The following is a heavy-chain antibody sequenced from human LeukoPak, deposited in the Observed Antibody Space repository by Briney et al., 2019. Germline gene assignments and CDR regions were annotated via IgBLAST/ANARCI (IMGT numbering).Heavy chain of an antibody. CDR2: IIPILGIA. Sequence: SVKVSCKASGGTFSSYAISWVRQAPGQGLEWMGRIIPILGIANYAQKFQGRVTITADKSTSTAYMELSSLRSEDTAVYYCARHSLIGTTPFDYWGQGTLVTVSS. CDR3: ARHSLIGTTPFDY. CDR1: GGTFSSYA. J-gene: IGHJ4*02. V-gene: IGHV1-69*04. D-gene: IGHD1-20*01.